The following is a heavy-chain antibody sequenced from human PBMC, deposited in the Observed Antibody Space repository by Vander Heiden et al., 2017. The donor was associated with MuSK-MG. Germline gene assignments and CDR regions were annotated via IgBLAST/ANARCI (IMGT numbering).Heavy chain of an antibody. Sequence: QLQLQESGPGLVKPSQTLSLICTGSGGPVRAVSPVHHYWGWIRQPPGKGLGWIGTIDYSGRTYYNPSLKSRVTMSVDTSKNQVSLKLSSVTATDTALYYCARSAADHSGYNYYYGMDVWGQGTTVTVSS. CDR2: IDYSGRT. CDR1: GGPVRAVSPVHHY. J-gene: IGHJ6*02. V-gene: IGHV4-39*01. CDR3: ARSAADHSGYNYYYGMDV. D-gene: IGHD3-22*01.